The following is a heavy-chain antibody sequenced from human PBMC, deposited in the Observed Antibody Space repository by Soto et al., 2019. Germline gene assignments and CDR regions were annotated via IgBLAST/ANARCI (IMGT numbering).Heavy chain of an antibody. CDR1: GGSFSGYY. CDR3: ACRMGGYQTFDY. J-gene: IGHJ4*02. CDR2: INHSGST. V-gene: IGHV4-34*01. Sequence: PSETLSLTCAVYGGSFSGYYWSWIRQPPGKGLEWIGEINHSGSTIYNPSLKSRVTISVDTSKNQFSLKLSSVTAADTAVYYCACRMGGYQTFDYWGQGTLVTVSS. D-gene: IGHD5-12*01.